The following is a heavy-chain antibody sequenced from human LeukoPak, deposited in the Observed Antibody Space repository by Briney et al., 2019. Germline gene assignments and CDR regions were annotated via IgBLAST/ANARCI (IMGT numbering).Heavy chain of an antibody. V-gene: IGHV3-30*02. J-gene: IGHJ4*02. D-gene: IGHD6-13*01. CDR2: IRYDGSNK. Sequence: PGGSLRLSCEASSFNFYNYGMHWVRQAPGKGLEWVAFIRYDGSNKYYADSVKGRFTISRDNSKNTLYLQMNSLRAEDTAVYYCASQIAAVTNSYYFDYWGQGTLVTVSS. CDR1: SFNFYNYG. CDR3: ASQIAAVTNSYYFDY.